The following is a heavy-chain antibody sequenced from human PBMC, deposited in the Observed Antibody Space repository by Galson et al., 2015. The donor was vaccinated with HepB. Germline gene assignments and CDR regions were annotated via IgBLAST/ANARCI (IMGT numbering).Heavy chain of an antibody. V-gene: IGHV3-21*01. CDR3: ARGGIGSYSIDY. Sequence: SLRLSCAASGFTFSSYSMNWVRQAPGKGLEWVSSISSSSSYIYYADSVKGRFTISRDNAKNSLYLQMNSLRAEDTAVYYCARGGIGSYSIDYWGQGTLVTVSS. J-gene: IGHJ4*02. D-gene: IGHD1-26*01. CDR2: ISSSSSYI. CDR1: GFTFSSYS.